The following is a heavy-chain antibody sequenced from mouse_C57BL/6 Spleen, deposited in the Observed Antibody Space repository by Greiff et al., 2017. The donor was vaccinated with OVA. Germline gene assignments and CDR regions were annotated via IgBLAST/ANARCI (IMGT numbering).Heavy chain of an antibody. CDR1: GYTFTDYE. D-gene: IGHD1-1*01. Sequence: QVQLKESGAELVRPGASVTLSCKASGYTFTDYEMHWVKQTPVHGLEWIGAIDPETGGTAYNQKFKGKAILTADKSSSTAYMELRSLTSEDSAVYYCTITTVVARGYFDVWGTGTTVTVSS. CDR2: IDPETGGT. CDR3: TITTVVARGYFDV. J-gene: IGHJ1*03. V-gene: IGHV1-15*01.